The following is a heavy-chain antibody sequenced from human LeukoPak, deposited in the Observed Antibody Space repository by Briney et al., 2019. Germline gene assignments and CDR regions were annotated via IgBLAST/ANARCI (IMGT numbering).Heavy chain of an antibody. CDR2: IYPGDSDT. CDR1: GYSFTSYW. V-gene: IGHV5-51*01. Sequence: GESLKISCKGSGYSFTSYWIGWVRQMPGKGLEWMGIIYPGDSDTRYSPSFQGQVTISADKSISTAYLQWSSLKASDTAMYYCARHRRAAVAGTSPLSWFDPRGQGTLVTVSS. J-gene: IGHJ5*02. D-gene: IGHD6-19*01. CDR3: ARHRRAAVAGTSPLSWFDP.